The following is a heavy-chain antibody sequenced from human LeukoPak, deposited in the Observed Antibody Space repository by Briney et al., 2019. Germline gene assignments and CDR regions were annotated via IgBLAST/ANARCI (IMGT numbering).Heavy chain of an antibody. D-gene: IGHD1-26*01. CDR1: GFTFSSYA. J-gene: IGHJ4*02. CDR2: ISGSGGST. V-gene: IGHV3-23*01. Sequence: GGSLRLSGAASGFTFSSYAMSWVRQAPGKGLEGVPAISGSGGSTYYADSVKGRFTISRDNSKNTLYLQMNSLRAEDTAVYYCAKERELLRAPFDYWGQGTLVTVSS. CDR3: AKERELLRAPFDY.